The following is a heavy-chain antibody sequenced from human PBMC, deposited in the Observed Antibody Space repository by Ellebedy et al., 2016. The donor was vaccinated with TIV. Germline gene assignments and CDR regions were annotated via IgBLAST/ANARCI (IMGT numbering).Heavy chain of an antibody. CDR3: ARNLITMVRGVDY. J-gene: IGHJ4*02. CDR2: ISSSSSYI. V-gene: IGHV3-21*01. CDR1: GFTFSSYS. Sequence: PGGSLRLSCAASGFTFSSYSMNWVRQAPGKGLEWVSSISSSSSYIYYADSVKGRFTISRDNAKNSLYLQMNSLRAEDTAVYYCARNLITMVRGVDYWGQGTLVTVSS. D-gene: IGHD3-10*01.